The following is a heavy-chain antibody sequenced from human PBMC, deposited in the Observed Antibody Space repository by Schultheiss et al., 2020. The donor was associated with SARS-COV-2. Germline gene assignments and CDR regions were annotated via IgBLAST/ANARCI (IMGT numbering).Heavy chain of an antibody. CDR1: GFTFSYYY. Sequence: GGSLRLSCAASGFTFSYYYMNWVRQAPGKGLEWVSSICSGTSYIYYADSVKGRFTISRDNAKNSLYLRMNSLRAEDTAVYYCARGGEEDAFDIWGQGTMVTVSS. CDR3: ARGGEEDAFDI. D-gene: IGHD3-10*01. J-gene: IGHJ3*02. V-gene: IGHV3-21*01. CDR2: ICSGTSYI.